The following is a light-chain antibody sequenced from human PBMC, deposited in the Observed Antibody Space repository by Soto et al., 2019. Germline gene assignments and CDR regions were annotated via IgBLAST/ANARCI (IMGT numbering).Light chain of an antibody. CDR3: QQYYSNSMYT. CDR1: QSVLYSSNNKNY. CDR2: WAS. Sequence: DIVMTQSPDSLAVSLGERATINCKSSQSVLYSSNNKNYLAWYQQKPGQPHKLLIYWASTRESGVPDRFSGSGSGTDFTLTISSLQAEDVAVYYCQQYYSNSMYTFGQGTKLEIK. V-gene: IGKV4-1*01. J-gene: IGKJ2*01.